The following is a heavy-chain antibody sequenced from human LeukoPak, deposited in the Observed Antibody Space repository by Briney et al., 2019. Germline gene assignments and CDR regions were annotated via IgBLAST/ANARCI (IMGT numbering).Heavy chain of an antibody. D-gene: IGHD4-17*01. V-gene: IGHV3-15*01. Sequence: PGGSLRLSCAASGFTFNNAWMSWVRQAPGKGLEWVGRLKTKADGATTDYAAPVKGRFTISSDNSKNTLCLQMNSLKTEDTAVYYCAADTTRTSDYGFDYWGQGTLVTVSS. CDR2: LKTKADGATT. CDR1: GFTFNNAW. CDR3: AADTTRTSDYGFDY. J-gene: IGHJ4*02.